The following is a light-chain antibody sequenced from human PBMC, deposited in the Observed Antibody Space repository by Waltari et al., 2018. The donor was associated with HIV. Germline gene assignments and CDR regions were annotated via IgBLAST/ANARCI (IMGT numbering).Light chain of an antibody. J-gene: IGLJ2*01. Sequence: QSALTQPPSASGSPGQSVTLPCTGTNSAIGTYDYVSWYQHHPGQAHKLVLSGVTKRPSGVSDRFSGSKSGNTAFRTVSGLQAEDEDDYYCSSFANRDGFYVLFGGGTRLTVL. V-gene: IGLV2-8*01. CDR1: NSAIGTYDY. CDR2: GVT. CDR3: SSFANRDGFYVL.